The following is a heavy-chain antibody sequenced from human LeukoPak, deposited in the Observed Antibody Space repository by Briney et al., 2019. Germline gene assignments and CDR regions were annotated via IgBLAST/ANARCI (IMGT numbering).Heavy chain of an antibody. CDR3: AKDVNSFCSGDCSDY. J-gene: IGHJ4*02. CDR2: ISSSSSYI. CDR1: GFTFSSYS. V-gene: IGHV3-21*01. Sequence: GGSLRLSCAASGFTFSSYSMNWVRQAPGKGLEWVSSISSSSSYIYYADSVKGRFTISRDNAKNSLYLQMNSLRPEDTAVYYCAKDVNSFCSGDCSDYWGQGTLVTVSS. D-gene: IGHD2-21*01.